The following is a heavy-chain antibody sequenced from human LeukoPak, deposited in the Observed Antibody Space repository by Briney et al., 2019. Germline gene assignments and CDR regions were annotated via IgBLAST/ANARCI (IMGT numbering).Heavy chain of an antibody. Sequence: SQTLSLTCALSGDSVSTNSATWTWLRQSPSRGLEWLGRTYYRSKWNNDYAVSMKSRITINPDTSKNQFSLQLNSVPPEDTAVYYCARLVGASWFDSWGQGTLVTVSS. CDR2: TYYRSKWNN. D-gene: IGHD1-26*01. J-gene: IGHJ5*01. CDR1: GDSVSTNSAT. CDR3: ARLVGASWFDS. V-gene: IGHV6-1*01.